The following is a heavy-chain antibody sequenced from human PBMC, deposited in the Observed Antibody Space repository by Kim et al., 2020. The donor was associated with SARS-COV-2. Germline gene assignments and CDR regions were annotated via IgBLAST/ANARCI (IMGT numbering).Heavy chain of an antibody. D-gene: IGHD3-3*01. CDR2: ISYDGSNK. CDR1: GFTFSSYG. V-gene: IGHV3-30*03. CDR3: ASQKYYDFWSGYPSHDY. Sequence: GGSLRLSCAASGFTFSSYGMHWVRQAPGKGLEWVAVISYDGSNKYYADPVKGRFTISRDNSKNTLYLQMNSLRAEDTAVYYCASQKYYDFWSGYPSHDYWGQGTLVTVSS. J-gene: IGHJ4*02.